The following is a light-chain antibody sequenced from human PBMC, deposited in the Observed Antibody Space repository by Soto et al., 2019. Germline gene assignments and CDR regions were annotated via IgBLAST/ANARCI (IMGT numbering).Light chain of an antibody. J-gene: IGKJ2*01. V-gene: IGKV1-5*01. Sequence: DIQMTQSPSTLSASVGDRVTITCRASQSISSWLAWYQQKPGKAPKLLTYDASSLGSGVPSRFSGSGSGTEFTLTISSLQPDDFATYYCQQYNSYSPYTFGQGTKLEIK. CDR2: DAS. CDR3: QQYNSYSPYT. CDR1: QSISSW.